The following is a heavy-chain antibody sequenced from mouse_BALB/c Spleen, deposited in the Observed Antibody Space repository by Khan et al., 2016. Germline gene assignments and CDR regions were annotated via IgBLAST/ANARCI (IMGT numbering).Heavy chain of an antibody. CDR2: INTYTGEP. V-gene: IGHV9-3-1*01. Sequence: QIQLVQSGPELKKPGETVKISCKASGYTFTNYGMNWVKQAPGKGLKWMGWINTYTGEPTYADDFKGRFAFSLETSASTAYLQINNLKNEDTATYFGARKNWEYAMDYWGQGTSVTVSS. D-gene: IGHD4-1*01. CDR1: GYTFTNYG. CDR3: ARKNWEYAMDY. J-gene: IGHJ4*01.